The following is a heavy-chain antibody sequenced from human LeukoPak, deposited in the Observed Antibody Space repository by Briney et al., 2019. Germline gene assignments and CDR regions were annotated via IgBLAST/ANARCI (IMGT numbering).Heavy chain of an antibody. V-gene: IGHV3-48*02. CDR2: INSNSDIM. Sequence: GGSLRLSCAASGFSISSYNMNWVRQAPGKGLEWLSYINSNSDIMYYADSVKGRFTISRDNAKNSLYLQVNSLRDEDTAVYYCARDRVTGAFDIWGQGKLVTVSS. CDR3: ARDRVTGAFDI. J-gene: IGHJ3*02. D-gene: IGHD3-10*01. CDR1: GFSISSYN.